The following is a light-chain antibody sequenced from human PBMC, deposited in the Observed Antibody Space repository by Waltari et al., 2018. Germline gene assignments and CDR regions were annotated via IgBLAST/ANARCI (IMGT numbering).Light chain of an antibody. J-gene: IGLJ2*01. Sequence: QSALTQPPSASGSPGQSVTISCTGTSSDVGGFAYVSWSQQHPVKVPRLMIYEVSKRASGVPDRFSGSKAGNTASLTGSGLQVEDDADYYCSSFAGSSQMLFGGGTKLTVL. CDR3: SSFAGSSQML. V-gene: IGLV2-8*01. CDR1: SSDVGGFAY. CDR2: EVS.